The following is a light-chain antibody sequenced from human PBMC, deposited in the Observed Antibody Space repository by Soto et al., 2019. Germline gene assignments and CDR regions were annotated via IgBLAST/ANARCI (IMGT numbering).Light chain of an antibody. CDR1: QIVSTNY. J-gene: IGKJ2*01. CDR2: GAS. CDR3: QQYGSSET. V-gene: IGKV3-20*01. Sequence: EIVLTQSPGTLSLSPGERATLSCRTSQIVSTNYLAWYQQKPGQAPRLLTYGASNRATGIPGRFSGSGSGTDFTLTINRLEPEDFAVYYCQQYGSSETFGQGTKVDIK.